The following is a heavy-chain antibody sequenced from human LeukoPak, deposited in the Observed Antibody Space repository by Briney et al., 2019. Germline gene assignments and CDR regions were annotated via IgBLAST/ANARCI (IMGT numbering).Heavy chain of an antibody. CDR2: ISSSSSCI. J-gene: IGHJ4*02. V-gene: IGHV3-21*01. CDR1: GFTFSSYS. CDR3: ARGSPSYCSSTSCREIPFDY. D-gene: IGHD2-2*01. Sequence: GESLRLSCAASGFTFSSYSMNWVRQAPGKGLEWVSSISSSSSCIYYADSVKGRFTISRDNAKNSMYLQRNSLRAEDTAVYYCARGSPSYCSSTSCREIPFDYWGQGTLVTVSS.